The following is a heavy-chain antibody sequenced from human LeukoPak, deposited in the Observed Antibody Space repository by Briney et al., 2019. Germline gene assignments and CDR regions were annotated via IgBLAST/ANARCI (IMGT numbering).Heavy chain of an antibody. J-gene: IGHJ4*02. CDR3: AREGGPYRPLDY. CDR1: GGSLSTTNW. Sequence: PSGTLSLTCGVSGGSLSTTNWWTWVRQPPGEGLEWIGEVHLSGRTNYIPHLESRVTMSVVMAENHPSLRLPSVAAADTAVFYCAREGGPYRPLDYSGKETLVTVSS. CDR2: VHLSGRT. V-gene: IGHV4-4*02.